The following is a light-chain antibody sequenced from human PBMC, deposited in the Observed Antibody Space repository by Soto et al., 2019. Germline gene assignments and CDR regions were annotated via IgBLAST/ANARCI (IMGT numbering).Light chain of an antibody. CDR1: QSIRSN. J-gene: IGKJ2*01. CDR3: QHYDNWPFT. CDR2: ETS. Sequence: EIVMTQSPATLSVSPGERSTPSCRASQSIRSNLAWYRHKPGQAPSLLIYETSTRDTGVPARFSGSGSGTEFTLTITSLQSEDIAIYYCQHYDNWPFTFGQGTKVDIK. V-gene: IGKV3-15*01.